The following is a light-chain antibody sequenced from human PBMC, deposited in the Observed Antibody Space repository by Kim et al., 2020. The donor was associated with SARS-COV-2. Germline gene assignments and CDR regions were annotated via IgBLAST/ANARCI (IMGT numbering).Light chain of an antibody. V-gene: IGLV3-1*01. CDR2: QDN. Sequence: PGQTATITCSGDEWGDKYACWYQQKPRQAPVLVIYQDNKRPPGSPARFSGSNSENTATLTISGTQAMDEADYYCQAWDSGTVVFGGGTQLTVL. J-gene: IGLJ2*01. CDR1: EWGDKY. CDR3: QAWDSGTVV.